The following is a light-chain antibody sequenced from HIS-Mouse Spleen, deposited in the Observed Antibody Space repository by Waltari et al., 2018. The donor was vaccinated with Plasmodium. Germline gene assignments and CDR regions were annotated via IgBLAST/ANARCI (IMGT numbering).Light chain of an antibody. Sequence: DIQMTQSPFSLSASVGDRVTITCRASQSISSYLNWYQQNPGKAPKLMIDAASSLQSGVPSGVSGSGSGTEFTLTISRLQPEEFATYCCQESYSTPPTFGGGTKVEIK. CDR3: QESYSTPPT. V-gene: IGKV1-39*01. CDR1: QSISSY. J-gene: IGKJ4*01. CDR2: AAS.